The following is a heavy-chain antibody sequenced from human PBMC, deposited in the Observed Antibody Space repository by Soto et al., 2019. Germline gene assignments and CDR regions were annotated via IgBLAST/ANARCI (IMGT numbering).Heavy chain of an antibody. D-gene: IGHD3-3*01. J-gene: IGHJ3*02. V-gene: IGHV4-31*03. CDR3: ARDAAYYDFWSDAFDI. Sequence: SETLSLTCTVSGGSISSGGYYWSLIRQHPGKGLEWIGYIYYSGSTYYNPSLKSRVTISVDTSKNQFSLKLSSVTAADTAVYYCARDAAYYDFWSDAFDIWGQGTMVTVSS. CDR1: GGSISSGGYY. CDR2: IYYSGST.